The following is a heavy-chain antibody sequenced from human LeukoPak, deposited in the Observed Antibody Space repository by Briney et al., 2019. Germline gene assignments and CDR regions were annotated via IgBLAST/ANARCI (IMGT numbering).Heavy chain of an antibody. D-gene: IGHD2-15*01. CDR3: ARRGRSWTYYYYGMDV. V-gene: IGHV4-59*08. CDR2: IYYSGST. J-gene: IGHJ6*02. CDR1: GGSISSYY. Sequence: SKTLSLTCTVSGGSISSYYWSWIRQPPGKGLEWIGYIYYSGSTNYNPSLKSRVTISVDTSKNQFSLKLSSVTAADTAVYHCARRGRSWTYYYYGMDVWGQGTTVTVSS.